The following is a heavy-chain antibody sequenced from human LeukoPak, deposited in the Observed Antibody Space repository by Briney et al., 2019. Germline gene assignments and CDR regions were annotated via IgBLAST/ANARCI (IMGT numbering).Heavy chain of an antibody. CDR2: IYGSGST. Sequence: SQTLSFTCTVSGGSINSGSYYWSWIRQPAGKGLECIGRIYGSGSTNYNPSLKSRVTISVDTSKNQFSLKLSSVTAADTAVYYCARDDSIHWGTFDYWGQGTLVTVSS. CDR3: ARDDSIHWGTFDY. D-gene: IGHD3-16*01. V-gene: IGHV4-61*02. J-gene: IGHJ4*02. CDR1: GGSINSGSYY.